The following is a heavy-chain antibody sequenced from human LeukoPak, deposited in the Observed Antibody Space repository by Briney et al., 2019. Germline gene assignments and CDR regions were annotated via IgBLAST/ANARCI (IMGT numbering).Heavy chain of an antibody. Sequence: GGSLRLSCAASGFTFSSYAIHWVRQAPGKGLEWVAVISYDGSKNYYADSVKGRFSISRDSSKNTLNLQMNSLRAEDTAVYYCAKHGDTAMWLDYWGQGTLVTVSS. CDR1: GFTFSSYA. D-gene: IGHD5-18*01. V-gene: IGHV3-30-3*02. CDR3: AKHGDTAMWLDY. CDR2: ISYDGSKN. J-gene: IGHJ4*02.